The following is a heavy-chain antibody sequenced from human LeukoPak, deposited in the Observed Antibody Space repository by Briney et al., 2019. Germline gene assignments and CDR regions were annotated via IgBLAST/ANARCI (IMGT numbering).Heavy chain of an antibody. CDR1: GYTFTDYY. CDR2: INPNSGGT. D-gene: IGHD6-19*01. Sequence: ASVKVSCKASGYTFTDYYMHWVRQAPGQGLEWMGWINPNSGGTNYAQNFQGRVTMTRDTSISTAYMELSRLRSDDTAVYYCAKEASGCSDYWGQGTLVTVSS. CDR3: AKEASGCSDY. J-gene: IGHJ4*02. V-gene: IGHV1-2*02.